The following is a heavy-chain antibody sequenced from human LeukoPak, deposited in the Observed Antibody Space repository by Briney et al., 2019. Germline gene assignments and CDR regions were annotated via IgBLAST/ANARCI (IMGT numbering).Heavy chain of an antibody. CDR1: GGSFSGYY. Sequence: SETLSLTCAVYGGSFSGYYWSWIRQPPGKGREWIGEINHSGSTNYNPSLKSRVTISVDTSKNQFSLKLSSVTAADTAVYYCASVPSSSWYAFDYWGQGTLVTVSS. D-gene: IGHD6-13*01. J-gene: IGHJ4*02. V-gene: IGHV4-34*01. CDR2: INHSGST. CDR3: ASVPSSSWYAFDY.